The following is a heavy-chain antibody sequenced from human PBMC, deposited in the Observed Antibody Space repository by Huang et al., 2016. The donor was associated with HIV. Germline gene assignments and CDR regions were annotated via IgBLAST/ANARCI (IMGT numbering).Heavy chain of an antibody. CDR2: INQDGSER. V-gene: IGHV3-7*01. J-gene: IGHJ4*02. Sequence: EVDLVQSGGGLVQPGRSLRLSCVGSGFTFRRYWMNWVRQPPGRGLEWVGNINQDGSERVYLESVGGRFAISRDNANDSLSLQLNSLKGEDSAIYFCTRGFRAKPGDYWGQGSLVTVSS. CDR1: GFTFRRYW. CDR3: TRGFRAKPGDY.